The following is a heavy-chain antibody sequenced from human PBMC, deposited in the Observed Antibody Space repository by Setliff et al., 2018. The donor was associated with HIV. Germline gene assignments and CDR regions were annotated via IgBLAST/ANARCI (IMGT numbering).Heavy chain of an antibody. CDR1: GYSFGIYD. J-gene: IGHJ6*03. CDR3: ARGGRRSYYYYFHMDG. CDR2: MNPENGKT. V-gene: IGHV1-8*02. Sequence: ASVKVSCKASGYSFGIYDIYWVRQATGQGPEWMGWMNPENGKTGYAQTFQGRVTMTKDTSTSTAYMELRGLRSEDTAVYYCARGGRRSYYYYFHMDGWGKGTTVTVSS.